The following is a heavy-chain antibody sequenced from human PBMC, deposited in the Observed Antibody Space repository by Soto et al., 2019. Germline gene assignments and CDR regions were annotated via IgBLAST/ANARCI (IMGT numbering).Heavy chain of an antibody. CDR3: ARHHVRGRTIAGAAEF. D-gene: IGHD1-26*01. Sequence: SETLSLTCAVYGKSLSGYYWSWIRQPPGKALEWIGEINHSGNTNYNPSLKSRVTISVDTSKNQLFLNLTSVTAADTAMYYCARHHVRGRTIAGAAEFWGQGTLVTVSS. V-gene: IGHV4-34*01. CDR2: INHSGNT. CDR1: GKSLSGYY. J-gene: IGHJ4*02.